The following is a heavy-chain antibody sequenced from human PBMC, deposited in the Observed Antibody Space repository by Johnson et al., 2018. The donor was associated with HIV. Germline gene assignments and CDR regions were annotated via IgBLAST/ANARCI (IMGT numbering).Heavy chain of an antibody. J-gene: IGHJ3*02. V-gene: IGHV3-30*09. CDR1: GFTFSSYG. Sequence: QVQLVESGGGVVQPGRSLRLSCAASGFTFSSYGMHWVRQAPAKGLEWVAVISYDGSDKDYADSVKGRFAISRDNSKNTLYLQMNSLRAEDTAVYYCARDKANWGPSRDVGAFDIWGQGTMVTVSS. CDR2: ISYDGSDK. CDR3: ARDKANWGPSRDVGAFDI. D-gene: IGHD7-27*01.